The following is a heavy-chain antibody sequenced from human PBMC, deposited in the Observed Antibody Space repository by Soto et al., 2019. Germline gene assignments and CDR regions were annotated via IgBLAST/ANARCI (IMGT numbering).Heavy chain of an antibody. V-gene: IGHV3-23*01. CDR2: ISGSGGST. J-gene: IGHJ6*02. CDR3: AKEVYSSSWPSSYGMDV. CDR1: GFTFSSYA. D-gene: IGHD6-13*01. Sequence: GGSLRLSCAASGFTFSSYAMSWVRQAPGKGLEWVSAISGSGGSTYYADSVKGRFTISRDNSKNTLYLQMNGLRAEDTAVYYCAKEVYSSSWPSSYGMDVWGQGTTVTVSS.